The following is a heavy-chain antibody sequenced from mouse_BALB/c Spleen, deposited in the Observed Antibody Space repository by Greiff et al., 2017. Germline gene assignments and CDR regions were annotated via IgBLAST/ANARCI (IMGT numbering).Heavy chain of an antibody. J-gene: IGHJ4*01. V-gene: IGHV5-4*02. CDR1: GFTFRDYY. CDR2: ISDGGSYT. CDR3: ARALTGNAMDY. Sequence: EVQLEESGGGLVKPGGSLKLSCAASGFTFRDYYMHWVRQTPEQRLEWVATISDGGSYTYYPDSVKGRFTISRDNAKNNLYLQISSLKSEDTAMYYCARALTGNAMDYWGQGTSVTVSS. D-gene: IGHD4-1*01.